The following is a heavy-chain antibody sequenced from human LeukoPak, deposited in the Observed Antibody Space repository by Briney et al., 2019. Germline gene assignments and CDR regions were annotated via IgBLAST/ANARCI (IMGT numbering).Heavy chain of an antibody. CDR3: VRDIGTVQHQD. J-gene: IGHJ4*02. V-gene: IGHV1-18*01. CDR2: ISCYSGNT. Sequence: ASVKVSCKASGYTFTNYGISWVRQAPGQGLEWVGWISCYSGNTNYVQKFQGRVTMTTDTSTSTVYMELRSLRSDDTAVYYCVRDIGTVQHQDWGQGPLVTVSS. D-gene: IGHD1-1*01. CDR1: GYTFTNYG.